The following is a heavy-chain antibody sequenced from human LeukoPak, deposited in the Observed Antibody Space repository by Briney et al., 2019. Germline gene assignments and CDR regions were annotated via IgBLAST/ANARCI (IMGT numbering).Heavy chain of an antibody. Sequence: WGSLRLSCAASGFIFSTYWISWVRQDPGKGLEWVANIKQDGSEKYYVDSVKGRFTISRDNAKNSLYLQMNSLRAEDTAVYYCARSGITPLNYWGQGTLVTVSS. D-gene: IGHD1-14*01. CDR1: GFIFSTYW. CDR2: IKQDGSEK. CDR3: ARSGITPLNY. J-gene: IGHJ4*02. V-gene: IGHV3-7*01.